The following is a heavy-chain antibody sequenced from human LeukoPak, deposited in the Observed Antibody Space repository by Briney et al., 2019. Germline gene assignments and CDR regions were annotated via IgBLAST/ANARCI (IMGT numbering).Heavy chain of an antibody. CDR2: IYSSGST. Sequence: SETLSLTCTVSGGSISNYYWSWISQPAGKGLEWIGRIYSSGSTNYNPSLKSRVTMSLDTSKNQFSLKLTSVTAADTAVYYCARDSALGYCGGDCYPDYWGQGTLVTVSS. V-gene: IGHV4-4*07. D-gene: IGHD2-21*02. CDR1: GGSISNYY. J-gene: IGHJ4*02. CDR3: ARDSALGYCGGDCYPDY.